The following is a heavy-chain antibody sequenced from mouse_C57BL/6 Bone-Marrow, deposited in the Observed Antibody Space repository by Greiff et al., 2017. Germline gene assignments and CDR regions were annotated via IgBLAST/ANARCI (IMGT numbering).Heavy chain of an antibody. CDR2: IDPENGDT. Sequence: DVQLQESGAELVRPGASAKLSCTASGFNIKDDYMHWVKQRPEQGLEWIGWIDPENGDTEYASKFQGKATITADTSSNTAYLQLSSLTSEDTAVYYCTTPYYGSSYDAYWGQGTLVTVSA. CDR1: GFNIKDDY. CDR3: TTPYYGSSYDAY. V-gene: IGHV14-4*01. J-gene: IGHJ3*01. D-gene: IGHD1-1*01.